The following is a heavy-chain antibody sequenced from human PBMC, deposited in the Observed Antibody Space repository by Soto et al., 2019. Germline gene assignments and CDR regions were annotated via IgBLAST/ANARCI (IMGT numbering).Heavy chain of an antibody. V-gene: IGHV3-11*06. CDR1: GFTCGGSY. CDR3: VRGGGGGLFDP. D-gene: IGHD2-15*01. J-gene: IGHJ5*02. CDR2: ISPGSRYP. Sequence: AGSLRLSCAVSGFTCGGSYMSWIRQAPGKGLEWLSYISPGSRYPAYADSVKGRFTISRDNAKISLYLQMVSLPAEDTAIYYCVRGGGGGLFDPWGQGTMVTVSS.